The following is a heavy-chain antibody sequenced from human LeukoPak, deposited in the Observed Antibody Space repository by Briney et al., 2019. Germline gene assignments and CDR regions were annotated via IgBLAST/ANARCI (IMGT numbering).Heavy chain of an antibody. CDR3: ARGNWFDP. CDR2: ISWNSGSI. Sequence: GGSLRLSCAVSGISLSNYGMSWVRQAPGKGLEWVAGISWNSGSIGYADSVKGRFTISRDNAKNSLYLQMNSLRAEDTAVYYCARGNWFDPWGQGTLVAVSS. V-gene: IGHV3-20*04. J-gene: IGHJ5*02. CDR1: GISLSNYG.